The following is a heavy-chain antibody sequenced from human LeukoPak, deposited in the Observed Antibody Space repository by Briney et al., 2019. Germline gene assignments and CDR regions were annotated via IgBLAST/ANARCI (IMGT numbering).Heavy chain of an antibody. CDR2: IIPIFGTA. V-gene: IGHV1-69*05. CDR1: GGTFSNYA. Sequence: SVKVSCKASGGTFSNYAISWVRQAPGQGLEWMGRIIPIFGTANSAQKFQGRVTITTDESTSTGYMELSSLRSEDTAVYYCARTCGCSSTSCLGWFDPWGQGTLVTVSS. J-gene: IGHJ5*02. D-gene: IGHD2-2*01. CDR3: ARTCGCSSTSCLGWFDP.